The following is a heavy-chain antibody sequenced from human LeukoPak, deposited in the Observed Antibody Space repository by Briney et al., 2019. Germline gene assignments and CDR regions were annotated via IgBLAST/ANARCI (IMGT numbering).Heavy chain of an antibody. D-gene: IGHD5-12*01. CDR1: GYTFTGYY. Sequence: ASVKVSRKASGYTFTGYYMHWVRQAPGQGLEWMGWINPNSGGTNYAQKFQGRVTMTRDTSISTAYMELSRLRSDDTAVYYCARDSSAGGAGYSGYDLSFDYWGQGTLVTVSS. V-gene: IGHV1-2*02. J-gene: IGHJ4*02. CDR3: ARDSSAGGAGYSGYDLSFDY. CDR2: INPNSGGT.